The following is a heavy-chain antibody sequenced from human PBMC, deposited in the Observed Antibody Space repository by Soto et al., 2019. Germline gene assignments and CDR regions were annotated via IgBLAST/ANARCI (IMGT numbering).Heavy chain of an antibody. J-gene: IGHJ6*02. D-gene: IGHD2-2*01. CDR1: GFTFSSYS. CDR3: ARDMVVVPAAIHYYYGMDV. Sequence: GGSLRLSCAASGFTFSSYSMNWVRQAPGKGLEWVSYISSSSSTIYYADSVKGRFTISRDNAKNSLYLQMNSLRDEDTAVYYCARDMVVVPAAIHYYYGMDVWGQGTTVTVSS. V-gene: IGHV3-48*02. CDR2: ISSSSSTI.